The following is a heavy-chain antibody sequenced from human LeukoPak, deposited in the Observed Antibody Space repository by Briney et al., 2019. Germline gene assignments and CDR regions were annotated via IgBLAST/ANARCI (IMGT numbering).Heavy chain of an antibody. CDR1: GFTVSSNY. CDR2: IYNGGHT. J-gene: IGHJ6*02. CDR3: AKRSRRLTIVRGVPREDV. D-gene: IGHD3-10*01. Sequence: QPGGSLRLSCIASGFTVSSNYMTWVRQAPGKGLQWVSIIYNGGHTYYADSVKGRFTISRDNSKNTLYLQMNSLRAADTAVYYCAKRSRRLTIVRGVPREDVWGQGTTVTVSS. V-gene: IGHV3-53*01.